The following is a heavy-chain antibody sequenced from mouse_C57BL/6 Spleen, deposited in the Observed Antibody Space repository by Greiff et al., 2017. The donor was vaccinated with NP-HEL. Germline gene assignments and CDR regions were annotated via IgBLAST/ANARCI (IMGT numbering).Heavy chain of an antibody. CDR1: GYAFTNYL. CDR3: ARRGRGDYYAMDY. Sequence: QVQLQQSGAELVRPGTSVKVSCKASGYAFTNYLIEWVKQRPGQGLEWIGVINPGSGGTNYNEKFKGKATLTADKSSSTAYMQLSSLTSEDSAVYFCARRGRGDYYAMDYWGQGTSVTVSS. CDR2: INPGSGGT. J-gene: IGHJ4*01. D-gene: IGHD1-1*01. V-gene: IGHV1-54*01.